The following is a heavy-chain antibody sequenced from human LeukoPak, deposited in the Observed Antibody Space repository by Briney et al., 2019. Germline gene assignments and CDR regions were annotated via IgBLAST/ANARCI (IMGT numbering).Heavy chain of an antibody. CDR3: AKFSYGDYGFDY. CDR1: GFTFSSYA. D-gene: IGHD4-17*01. J-gene: IGHJ4*02. Sequence: GGSLRLSCAASGFTFSSYAMSWVRQAPGKGLEWVSAISGSGGSIYYADSVKGRFTISRDNSKNTLYLQMNCLRAEDTAVYYCAKFSYGDYGFDYWGQGTLVTVSS. CDR2: ISGSGGSI. V-gene: IGHV3-23*01.